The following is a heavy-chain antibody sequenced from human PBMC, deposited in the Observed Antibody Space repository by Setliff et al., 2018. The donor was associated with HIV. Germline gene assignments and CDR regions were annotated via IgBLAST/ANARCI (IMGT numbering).Heavy chain of an antibody. V-gene: IGHV7-4-1*02. CDR2: INTNTGTP. CDR1: GYTFSTYV. CDR3: ASRIGPDVFDI. Sequence: GASVKVSCKASGYTFSTYVINWVRQAPGQGLEWMGWINTNTGTPTYAQGFTGRFVFSLDTSVSTAYLEISSLKAADTAVYYCASRIGPDVFDIWGQGTMVTVSS. J-gene: IGHJ3*02. D-gene: IGHD1-26*01.